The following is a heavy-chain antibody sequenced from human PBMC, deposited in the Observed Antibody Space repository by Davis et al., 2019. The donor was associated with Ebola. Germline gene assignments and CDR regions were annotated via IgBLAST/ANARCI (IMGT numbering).Heavy chain of an antibody. CDR2: IYYSGST. Sequence: MPGGSLRLSCTVSGGSISSYYWSWIRQPPGKGLEWIGYIYYSGSTNYNPSLKSRVTISVDTSKNQFSLKLSSVTAADTAVYYCARHVLPYYFDYWGQGTLVTVSS. CDR1: GGSISSYY. J-gene: IGHJ4*02. CDR3: ARHVLPYYFDY. V-gene: IGHV4-59*08.